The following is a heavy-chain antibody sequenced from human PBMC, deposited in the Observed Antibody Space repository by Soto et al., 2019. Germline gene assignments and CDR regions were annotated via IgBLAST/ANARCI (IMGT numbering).Heavy chain of an antibody. Sequence: TLSLTCTVSGGSIRSGGYYWSWIRQQPGKGLEWIGYIYYSGSTYYNPSLKSRVTISVDTSKNQFSLKLRSVTAADTAVYYCSRDAYSGSYYARYFDFWGHGTLVPVSP. D-gene: IGHD3-10*01. CDR1: GGSIRSGGYY. V-gene: IGHV4-31*03. CDR3: SRDAYSGSYYARYFDF. J-gene: IGHJ4*01. CDR2: IYYSGST.